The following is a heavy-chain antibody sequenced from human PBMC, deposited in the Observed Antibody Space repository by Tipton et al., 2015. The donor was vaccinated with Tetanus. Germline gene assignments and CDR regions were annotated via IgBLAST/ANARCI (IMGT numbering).Heavy chain of an antibody. D-gene: IGHD3-10*01. Sequence: TLSLTCTVSGGSISSGNYYWGWIRQPPGKGLEWIGSLYFSGRTYYSPPLKSRVTISVHPSNNQFSLKLTSGTAADSAVNYCARHESLVGGSYDYWGQGTLATVSS. J-gene: IGHJ4*02. CDR3: ARHESLVGGSYDY. CDR1: GGSISSGNYY. V-gene: IGHV4-39*01. CDR2: LYFSGRT.